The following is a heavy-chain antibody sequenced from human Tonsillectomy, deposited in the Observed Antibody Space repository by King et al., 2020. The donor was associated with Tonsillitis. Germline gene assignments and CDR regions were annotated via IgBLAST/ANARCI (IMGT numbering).Heavy chain of an antibody. V-gene: IGHV3-7*03. Sequence: VQLVESGGGLVQPGGSLRLSCAASGFTFSSYWMSWARQAPGKGLEWVANINQDGSEKYYVDSVKGRFTISRDNAKNSLYLQMDSLRAEDTAVFYCARDDLDYWVQGTLVTVSS. J-gene: IGHJ4*02. CDR2: INQDGSEK. CDR1: GFTFSSYW. CDR3: ARDDLDY.